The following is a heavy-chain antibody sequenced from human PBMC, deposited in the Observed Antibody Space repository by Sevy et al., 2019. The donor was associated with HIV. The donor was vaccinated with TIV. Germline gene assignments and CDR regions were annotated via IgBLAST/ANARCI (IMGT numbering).Heavy chain of an antibody. V-gene: IGHV3-30*18. CDR2: ISYDGNNK. D-gene: IGHD7-27*01. Sequence: GGSLRLSCVASGFIFSSYGMHWFRQAPGKGLKGLEVISYDGNNKFYADSVKGRFIISRDKSKNTLYLQMNSLRADDTAIYYCAKDFTGYNGMDVWGQGTMVTVSS. CDR1: GFIFSSYG. CDR3: AKDFTGYNGMDV. J-gene: IGHJ6*02.